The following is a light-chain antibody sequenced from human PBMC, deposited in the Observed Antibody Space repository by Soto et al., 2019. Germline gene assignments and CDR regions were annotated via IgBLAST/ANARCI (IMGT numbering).Light chain of an antibody. J-gene: IGKJ4*01. CDR2: DAS. Sequence: DIQMTQSPSSLSASVGDIVTITCQASQDISNYLNWYQQKPGKAPKLLIYDASNLETGAPSRFSGSGSGTDFTFTISSLQPEDIATYYCQQYDNLPRTFGGGTKVEIK. CDR3: QQYDNLPRT. V-gene: IGKV1-33*01. CDR1: QDISNY.